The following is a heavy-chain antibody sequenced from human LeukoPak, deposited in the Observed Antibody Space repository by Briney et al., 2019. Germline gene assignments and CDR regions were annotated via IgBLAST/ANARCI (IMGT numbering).Heavy chain of an antibody. CDR2: ISAYNGNT. CDR1: GYTCTSNR. D-gene: IGHD6-19*01. J-gene: IGHJ1*01. V-gene: IGHV1-18*01. CDR3: ARTQYSSGWYIGSNAL. Sequence: ASVNVSCNATGYTCTSNRNSWGRQAPGQGLEWMGWISAYNGNTNYAQKLQGRVTMTTDTSTSTAYMELRSLRSDDTAVYYCARTQYSSGWYIGSNALWGRGTLVTVSS.